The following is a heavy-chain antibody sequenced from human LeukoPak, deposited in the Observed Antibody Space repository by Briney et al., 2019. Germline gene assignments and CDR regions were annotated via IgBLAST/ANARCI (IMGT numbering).Heavy chain of an antibody. CDR3: ARDYAGVY. CDR2: ISSSSSHI. CDR1: GFTFSSYS. Sequence: GGSLRLSCAASGFTFSSYSMNWVRQAPGKGLEWVSSISSSSSHIYYADSVKGRFTISRDNAKNSLYLQMNSLRAEDTAVYYCARDYAGVYWGQGTLVTVSS. J-gene: IGHJ4*02. D-gene: IGHD3-10*01. V-gene: IGHV3-21*01.